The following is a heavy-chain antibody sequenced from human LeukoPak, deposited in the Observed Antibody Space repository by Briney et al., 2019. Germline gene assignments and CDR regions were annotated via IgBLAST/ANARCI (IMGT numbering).Heavy chain of an antibody. V-gene: IGHV3-23*01. CDR3: ARAYSSGWYGY. J-gene: IGHJ4*02. Sequence: GGSLRLSCAASGFTFSSYAMSWVRQAPGKGLEWVSTTSGSGDSTYYADTVKGRFTISRDNSKNTLFLQMKSLTAEDTAVYYCARAYSSGWYGYWGQGTLVTVSS. D-gene: IGHD6-19*01. CDR1: GFTFSSYA. CDR2: TSGSGDST.